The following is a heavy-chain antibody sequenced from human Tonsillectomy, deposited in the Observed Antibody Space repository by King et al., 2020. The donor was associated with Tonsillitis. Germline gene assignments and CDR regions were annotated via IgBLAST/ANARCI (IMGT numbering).Heavy chain of an antibody. CDR1: GDSISSGSYY. V-gene: IGHV4-61*02. Sequence: VQLQESGPGLVKPSQTLSLTCTVSGDSISSGSYYWSWIRQPAGKELEWIGRIYTSGSTNYNPSLKSRVNISVDTCENQFSLKLSSVTAADTAVYYCARYTYYYGSGSYYPDSWGQGTLVTVSS. J-gene: IGHJ4*02. D-gene: IGHD3-10*01. CDR3: ARYTYYYGSGSYYPDS. CDR2: IYTSGST.